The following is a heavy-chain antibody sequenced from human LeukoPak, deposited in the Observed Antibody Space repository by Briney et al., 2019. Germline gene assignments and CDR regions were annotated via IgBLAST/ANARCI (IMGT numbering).Heavy chain of an antibody. V-gene: IGHV4-59*08. CDR2: IYYSGTT. J-gene: IGHJ5*02. CDR3: ARRRIAVAGTGLWFDP. D-gene: IGHD6-19*01. CDR1: GGSIRSYY. Sequence: SETLSLTCTVSGGSIRSYYWSWIRQPPGKGLEWIGYIYYSGTTKYNPSLKSRVTMSVDTSKNQFSLKLSSVTAADTAVYYCARRRIAVAGTGLWFDPWGQGTLVTVSS.